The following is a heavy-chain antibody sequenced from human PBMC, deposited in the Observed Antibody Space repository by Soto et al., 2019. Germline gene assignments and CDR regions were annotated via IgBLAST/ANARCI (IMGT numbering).Heavy chain of an antibody. CDR3: AHRSGSGLPAY. D-gene: IGHD3-10*01. Sequence: QITLKESGPTLVKPTQTLTLTCTFSAFSLSTYGVGVGWIRQPPGKALEWLALIYWDDDKHYNPSLKSRLTVAKGTHRPPAALTTPNMDTLDTATYQCAHRSGSGLPAYSGQGTLVTVSS. V-gene: IGHV2-5*02. J-gene: IGHJ4*02. CDR2: IYWDDDK. CDR1: AFSLSTYGVG.